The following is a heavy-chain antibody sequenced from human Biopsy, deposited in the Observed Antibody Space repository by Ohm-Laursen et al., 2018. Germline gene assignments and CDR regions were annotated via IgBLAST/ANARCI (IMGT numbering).Heavy chain of an antibody. V-gene: IGHV1-24*01. CDR1: GYTLTDLS. D-gene: IGHD1-1*01. J-gene: IGHJ4*02. CDR3: AADINVWNVNY. Sequence: ASVKVSCKVSGYTLTDLSMHWVRQAPGKGLEWMGGFAPENGKTIYAQKFQGRATMTEDTSTNTAYMEVWRLGSDDTAVYYCAADINVWNVNYWGQGTQVIVSS. CDR2: FAPENGKT.